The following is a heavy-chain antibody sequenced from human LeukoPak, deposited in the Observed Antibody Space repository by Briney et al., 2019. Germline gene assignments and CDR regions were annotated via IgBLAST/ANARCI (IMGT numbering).Heavy chain of an antibody. CDR2: ISVSGDST. CDR1: GFTFTSYV. V-gene: IGHV3-23*01. J-gene: IGHJ4*02. D-gene: IGHD3-22*01. CDR3: ATGYYGSRGYYYFDH. Sequence: GGSLRLSCAASGFTFTSYVMTWVRQAPGKGLDWVLGISVSGDSTYYADSVKDRFTVSRDNSKNTLYLQMNSLGAEDTAMYFCATGYYGSRGYYYFDHWGQGALVTVSS.